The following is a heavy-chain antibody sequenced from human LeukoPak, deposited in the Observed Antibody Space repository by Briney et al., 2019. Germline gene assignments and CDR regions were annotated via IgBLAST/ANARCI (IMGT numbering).Heavy chain of an antibody. CDR1: GGSISSSAYY. CDR2: IHSSGST. V-gene: IGHV4-39*07. CDR3: ATSLTAYSNSYPFDN. Sequence: SETLSLTCTVSGGSISSSAYYWGWIRRPPGKGLEWIGSIHSSGSTYYNPSLKSRVTISVDTSKNQCSLKLTSMTAADTAVYYCATSLTAYSNSYPFDNWGQGTLVTVSS. J-gene: IGHJ4*02. D-gene: IGHD2-2*01.